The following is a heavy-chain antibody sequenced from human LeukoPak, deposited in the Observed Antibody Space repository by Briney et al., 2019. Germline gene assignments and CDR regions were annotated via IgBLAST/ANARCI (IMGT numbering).Heavy chain of an antibody. D-gene: IGHD2-2*01. CDR1: GYTFTGYY. V-gene: IGHV1-2*02. CDR3: ARGSNPGSTSSWFDP. CDR2: INPNSGGA. Sequence: ASVKVSCKASGYTFTGYYMHWVRQAPGQGLEWMGWINPNSGGANYAQKFQGRVTMTRDTSISTAYMELSRLRSDDTAAYYCARGSNPGSTSSWFDPWGQGTLVTVSS. J-gene: IGHJ5*02.